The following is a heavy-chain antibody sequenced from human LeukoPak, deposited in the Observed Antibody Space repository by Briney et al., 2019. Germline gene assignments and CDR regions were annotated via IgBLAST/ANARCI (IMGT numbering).Heavy chain of an antibody. CDR3: ARASYDFWSGYYTSGTFDY. Sequence: SETLSLTCTVSGGSISSHYWSWIRQPPGKGLEWIGYIYYSGSTNYNPSLKNRVTISVDTSKNQFSLKLSSVTAADTAVYYCARASYDFWSGYYTSGTFDYWGQGTLVTVSS. D-gene: IGHD3-3*01. V-gene: IGHV4-59*11. CDR1: GGSISSHY. J-gene: IGHJ4*02. CDR2: IYYSGST.